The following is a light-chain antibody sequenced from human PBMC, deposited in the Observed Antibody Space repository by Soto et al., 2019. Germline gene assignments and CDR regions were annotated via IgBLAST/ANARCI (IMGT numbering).Light chain of an antibody. J-gene: IGKJ2*01. CDR3: MQTLHTPYT. V-gene: IGKV2-28*01. CDR2: LGT. Sequence: DIVLTQSPLSLPVTPGESASISCRSSQTLLHTNGFPYLDWYLQKPGQSPQLLVYLGTDRASGVPDRLSGSGSDTDFTLNISGVAAEDVGVYYCMQTLHTPYTFGQGTKLEMK. CDR1: QTLLHTNGFPY.